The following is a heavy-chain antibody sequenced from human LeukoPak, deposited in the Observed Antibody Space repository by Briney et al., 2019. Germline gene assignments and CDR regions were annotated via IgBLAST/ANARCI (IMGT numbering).Heavy chain of an antibody. V-gene: IGHV3-33*06. J-gene: IGHJ5*02. Sequence: GGSLRLSCAASGFTFSSYGMHWVRQAPGKGLEWVAVIWYDGSNKYYADSVKGRFTISRDNSKNTLYLQMNGLRAADTAVYYCAKGGLRDGHSYASWGQGTLITVSS. D-gene: IGHD5-24*01. CDR3: AKGGLRDGHSYAS. CDR1: GFTFSSYG. CDR2: IWYDGSNK.